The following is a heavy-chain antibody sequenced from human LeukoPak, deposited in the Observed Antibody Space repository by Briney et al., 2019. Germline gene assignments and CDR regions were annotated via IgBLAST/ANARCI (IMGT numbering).Heavy chain of an antibody. CDR2: INPSCGST. D-gene: IGHD1-26*01. Sequence: GASVKVSCTASGYTFTSYYMHWVRQAPGQGLEWMGIINPSCGSTSYAQKFQGRVTMTRDTSTTTVYMDLSSLRSEDTAVYYCARDLGATSAHFDYWGQGTLVTVFS. CDR3: ARDLGATSAHFDY. CDR1: GYTFTSYY. V-gene: IGHV1-46*01. J-gene: IGHJ4*02.